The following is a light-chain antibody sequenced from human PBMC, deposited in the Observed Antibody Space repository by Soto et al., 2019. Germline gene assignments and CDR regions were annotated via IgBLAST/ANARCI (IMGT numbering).Light chain of an antibody. J-gene: IGKJ1*01. CDR2: KAS. CDR1: QTISSW. Sequence: DIQMTLSPSTLSGSVGDRVTITCRASQTISSWLAWYQQKPGKAPKLLIYKASTLKSGVPSRFSGSGSGTEFTLTISSLQPDDFATYYCQHYNIYSEAFGQGTKVDIK. CDR3: QHYNIYSEA. V-gene: IGKV1-5*03.